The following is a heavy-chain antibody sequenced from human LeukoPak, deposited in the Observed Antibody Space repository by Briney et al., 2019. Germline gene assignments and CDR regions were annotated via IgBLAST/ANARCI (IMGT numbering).Heavy chain of an antibody. J-gene: IGHJ4*02. CDR2: ISSTGLYM. CDR3: ATEKVYSSRRQVDY. CDR1: GFIFSTYS. D-gene: IGHD6-13*01. V-gene: IGHV3-21*01. Sequence: KPGGSLRLSCAAPGFIFSTYSMNWVRQAPGKGLEWVSSISSTGLYMFYADSVKGRFTISRDNAGNSLYLQMNSLRAEDTAVYYCATEKVYSSRRQVDYWGQGTLVTVSS.